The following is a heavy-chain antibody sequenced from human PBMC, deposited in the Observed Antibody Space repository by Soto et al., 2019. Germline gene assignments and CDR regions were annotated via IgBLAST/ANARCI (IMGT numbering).Heavy chain of an antibody. CDR1: GFTFSSYS. D-gene: IGHD6-19*01. V-gene: IGHV3-21*01. Sequence: PGGSLRLSCAASGFTFSSYSMNWVRLAPGKGLEWVSSISSSSSYRYYADSVKGRFTISRDNAKNSLYLQMNSLRAEDTAVYYCAREQQWLSWFDPWGQGTLVTVSS. J-gene: IGHJ5*02. CDR3: AREQQWLSWFDP. CDR2: ISSSSSYR.